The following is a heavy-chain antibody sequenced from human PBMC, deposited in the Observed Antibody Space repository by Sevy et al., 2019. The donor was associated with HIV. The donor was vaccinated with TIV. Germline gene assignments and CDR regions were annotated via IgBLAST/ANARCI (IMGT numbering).Heavy chain of an antibody. V-gene: IGHV3-53*01. Sequence: GGSLRLSCAASGLTVSDNFMSWVRQAPGKGLEWVSVIYIGGTTYYADSVKGRFTISRDNSKNTIYLQRNGLRAEDTAVYYCARGKHVSGYYGSFDYWGQGALVTVSS. J-gene: IGHJ4*02. CDR2: IYIGGTT. CDR1: GLTVSDNF. CDR3: ARGKHVSGYYGSFDY. D-gene: IGHD5-12*01.